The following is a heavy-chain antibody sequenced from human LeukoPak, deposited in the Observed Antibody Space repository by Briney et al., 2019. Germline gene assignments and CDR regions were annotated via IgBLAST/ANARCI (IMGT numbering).Heavy chain of an antibody. CDR1: GGSISSYY. CDR3: ARGRYYFDY. Sequence: SETLSLTCTVSGGSISSYYWSWIRQPPGKGLEWVGSIYYTGSTNYNPSLESRVTISIDTSKNQFSLKLSSVTAADTAVCYCARGRYYFDYWGQGTLVTVSS. J-gene: IGHJ4*02. CDR2: IYYTGST. V-gene: IGHV4-59*08.